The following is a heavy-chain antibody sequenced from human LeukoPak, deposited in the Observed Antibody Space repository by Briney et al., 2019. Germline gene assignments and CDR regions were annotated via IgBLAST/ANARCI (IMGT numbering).Heavy chain of an antibody. CDR3: AKGMSWFDP. V-gene: IGHV3-23*01. CDR1: GFTFNSYG. J-gene: IGHJ5*02. CDR2: ISGSGCST. Sequence: AGGSLRLSCAASGFTFNSYGMTWVRQAPGKGLEWVSSISGSGCSTYYADSVKGRFTISRDNSENTVYLQMNSLRAEDTAVYYCAKGMSWFDPWGQGTLVTVSS.